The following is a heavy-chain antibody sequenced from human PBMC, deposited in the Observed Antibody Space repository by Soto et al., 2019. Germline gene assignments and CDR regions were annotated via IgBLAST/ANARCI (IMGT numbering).Heavy chain of an antibody. CDR2: IYYSGST. J-gene: IGHJ4*02. D-gene: IGHD3-10*01. Sequence: SETLSLTCTVSGGSISSYYWSWIRQPPGKGLEWIGYIYYSGSTNYNPSLKSRVTISVDTSKNQFSLKLSSVTAADTAVYYCASGVTDYYGSGSYWDYWGQGTLVTVSS. CDR3: ASGVTDYYGSGSYWDY. V-gene: IGHV4-59*12. CDR1: GGSISSYY.